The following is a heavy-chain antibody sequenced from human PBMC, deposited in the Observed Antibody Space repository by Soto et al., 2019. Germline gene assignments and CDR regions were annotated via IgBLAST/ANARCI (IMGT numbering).Heavy chain of an antibody. CDR1: GYTFTSYV. V-gene: IGHV1-3*01. CDR3: ARSPMGATYFDY. Sequence: ASVKVSCKASGYTFTSYVMHWVRQAPGQRLEWMGWINAGNGNTKYSQKFQERVTITRDMSTSTAYMELSSLRAEDTAVYYCARSPMGATYFDYWGQGTLVTVS. CDR2: INAGNGNT. D-gene: IGHD1-26*01. J-gene: IGHJ4*02.